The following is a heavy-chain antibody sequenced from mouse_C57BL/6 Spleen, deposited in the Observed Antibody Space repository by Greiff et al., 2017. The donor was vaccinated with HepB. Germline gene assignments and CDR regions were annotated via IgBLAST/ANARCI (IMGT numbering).Heavy chain of an antibody. J-gene: IGHJ2*01. D-gene: IGHD2-3*01. Sequence: EVQRVESGGGLVQPKGSLKLSCAASGFSFNTYAMNWVRQAPGKGLEWVARIRSKSNNYATYYADSVKDRFTISRDDSESMLYLQMNNLKTEDTAMYYCVRSGYDYLDYWGQGTTLTVSS. CDR3: VRSGYDYLDY. V-gene: IGHV10-1*01. CDR2: IRSKSNNYAT. CDR1: GFSFNTYA.